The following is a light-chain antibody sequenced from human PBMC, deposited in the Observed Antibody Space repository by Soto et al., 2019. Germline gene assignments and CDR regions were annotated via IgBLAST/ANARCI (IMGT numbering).Light chain of an antibody. CDR3: QQRSNWPLIT. Sequence: SVFTPAPSTLSLSPGGKATLSFRAIQSVSSSYLAWYQQKPGQAPRLLIYDASNRATGIPARFSGSGSGTDFTLTISSLEPEDFAVYYCQQRSNWPLITFGQGTRLEIK. V-gene: IGKV3-11*01. J-gene: IGKJ5*01. CDR1: QSVSSSY. CDR2: DAS.